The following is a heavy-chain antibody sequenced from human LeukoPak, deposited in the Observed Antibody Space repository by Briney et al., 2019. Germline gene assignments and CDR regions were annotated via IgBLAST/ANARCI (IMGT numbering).Heavy chain of an antibody. J-gene: IGHJ4*02. Sequence: PGGSLRLSCAASGFTFSKAWMSWVRQAPGKGLEWVGRIKSKTDGGTTDYAAPVKGRFTISRDDSKNKLYLQINSLKTEDTAVYYCITPYVWGSYRYDYWGQGTLVTVSS. D-gene: IGHD3-16*02. CDR1: GFTFSKAW. V-gene: IGHV3-15*01. CDR3: ITPYVWGSYRYDY. CDR2: IKSKTDGGTT.